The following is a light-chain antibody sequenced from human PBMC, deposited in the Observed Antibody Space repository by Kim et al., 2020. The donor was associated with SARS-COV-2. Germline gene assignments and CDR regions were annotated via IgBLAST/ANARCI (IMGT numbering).Light chain of an antibody. J-gene: IGKJ1*01. CDR3: QQYYSYPRT. V-gene: IGKV1-8*01. CDR1: QAVSSY. CDR2: AAS. Sequence: AIRMTQSPSSFSASTGDRVTITCRASQAVSSYLAWYQQKPGRAPKLLIYAASTLQRGVPSRFSGSGSWTDFTLTISCLQSEDFATYYCQQYYSYPRTFGQGTKVDIK.